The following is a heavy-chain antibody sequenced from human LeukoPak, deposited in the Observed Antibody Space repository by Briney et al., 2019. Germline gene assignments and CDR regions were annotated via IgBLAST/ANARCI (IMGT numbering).Heavy chain of an antibody. J-gene: IGHJ5*02. CDR1: GYTFTGYY. CDR3: ARANYGGNNWFDP. CDR2: INPNSGGT. V-gene: IGHV1-2*02. Sequence: GASVKVSCKASGYTFTGYYMHWVRQAPGQGLEWMGWINPNSGGTNYAQKLQGRVTMTRDTSISTAYMELSRLRSDDTAVYYCARANYGGNNWFDPWGQGTLVTVSS. D-gene: IGHD4-23*01.